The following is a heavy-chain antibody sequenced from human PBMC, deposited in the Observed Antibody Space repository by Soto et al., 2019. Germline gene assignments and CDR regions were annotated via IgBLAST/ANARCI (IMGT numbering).Heavy chain of an antibody. V-gene: IGHV1-3*01. J-gene: IGHJ4*02. CDR3: ARAPQQWLATHGGYFDY. D-gene: IGHD6-19*01. CDR1: GYTYTSYA. Sequence: GASVKVSCKASGYTYTSYAMHWVRQAPGQRLEWMGWINAGNGNTKYSQKFQGRVTITRDTSASTAYMELSSLRSEDTAVYYCARAPQQWLATHGGYFDYWGQGTLVTVSS. CDR2: INAGNGNT.